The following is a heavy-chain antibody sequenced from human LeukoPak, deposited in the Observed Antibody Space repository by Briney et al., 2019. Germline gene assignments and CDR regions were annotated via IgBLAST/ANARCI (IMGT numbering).Heavy chain of an antibody. CDR3: ARDRESIVGARPGAFDI. CDR2: ISYDGSNK. Sequence: PGGSLRLSCAASGFSFSSYAMHWVRQAPGKGLEWVAVISYDGSNKYYADSVKGRFTISRDNSKNTLYLQMNSLRAEDTAVYYCARDRESIVGARPGAFDIWGQGTMVTVSS. CDR1: GFSFSSYA. V-gene: IGHV3-30-3*01. J-gene: IGHJ3*02. D-gene: IGHD1-26*01.